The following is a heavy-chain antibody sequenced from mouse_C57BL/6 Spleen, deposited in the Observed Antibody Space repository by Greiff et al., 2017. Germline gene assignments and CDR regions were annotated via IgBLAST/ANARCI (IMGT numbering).Heavy chain of an antibody. CDR2: IYPRSGNT. Sequence: QVQLQQSGAELARPGASVKLSCKASGYTFTSYGISWVKQRTGQGLEWIGEIYPRSGNTYYNEKFKGKATLTADKSSSTAYMQLSSLTSEDSAVYFCARSADGYYFDYWGQGTTLTVSA. CDR3: ARSADGYYFDY. D-gene: IGHD2-3*01. CDR1: GYTFTSYG. J-gene: IGHJ2*01. V-gene: IGHV1-81*01.